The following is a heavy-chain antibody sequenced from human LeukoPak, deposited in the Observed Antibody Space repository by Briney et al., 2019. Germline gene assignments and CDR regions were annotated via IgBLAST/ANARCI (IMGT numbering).Heavy chain of an antibody. Sequence: GGSLRLSCAASGFTFDDYGMNWVRQAPGKGLEWVSGINWNGGNTGYADSVKGRFTISRDNAKNSLCLQMNSLRAEDTAVYYCARARGSGSEFYYWGQGTLVTVSS. CDR3: ARARGSGSEFYY. CDR2: INWNGGNT. V-gene: IGHV3-20*04. D-gene: IGHD3-10*01. CDR1: GFTFDDYG. J-gene: IGHJ4*02.